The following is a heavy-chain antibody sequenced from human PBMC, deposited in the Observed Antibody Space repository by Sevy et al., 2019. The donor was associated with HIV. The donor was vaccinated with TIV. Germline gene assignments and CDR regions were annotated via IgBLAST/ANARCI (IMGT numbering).Heavy chain of an antibody. Sequence: GGSLRLSCAAPGFKFSDYWMSWVRQSPGKGLEWVATIKQDEREKYYVESAKGRFAISRDNCKNSVSLQMNGLRVEDTAVYYCAREVGGFNWCPYYFDSWGQGTLVTVSS. CDR3: AREVGGFNWCPYYFDS. CDR1: GFKFSDYW. CDR2: IKQDEREK. D-gene: IGHD2-8*01. J-gene: IGHJ4*02. V-gene: IGHV3-7*01.